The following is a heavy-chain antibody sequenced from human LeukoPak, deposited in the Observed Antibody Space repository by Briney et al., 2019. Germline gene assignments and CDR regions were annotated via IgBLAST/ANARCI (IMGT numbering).Heavy chain of an antibody. CDR2: VSPFNGNT. CDR3: ARRGGGYSHSDF. CDR1: GYTFSSYG. J-gene: IGHJ4*02. D-gene: IGHD1-26*01. V-gene: IGHV1-18*01. Sequence: ASVKVSCKASGYTFSSYGIIWVRQAPGQGLQWMGWVSPFNGNTDYAPKLQGRATMTTDTSTTTAYMELRSPTSDDTAVYYCARRGGGYSHSDFWGQGTLVTVSS.